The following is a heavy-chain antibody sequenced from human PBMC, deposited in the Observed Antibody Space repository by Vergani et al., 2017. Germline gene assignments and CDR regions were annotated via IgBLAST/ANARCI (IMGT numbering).Heavy chain of an antibody. CDR3: AGSRGTIFGVVIPFDY. CDR1: GGSISSSSYY. V-gene: IGHV4-39*01. CDR2: IYYSGST. J-gene: IGHJ4*02. D-gene: IGHD3-3*01. Sequence: QLQLQESGPGLVKPSETLSLTCTVSGGSISSSSYYWGWIRQPPGKGLEWIGSIYYSGSTYYNPSLESRVTISVDTSKNQFSLKLSSVTAADTAVYYCAGSRGTIFGVVIPFDYWGQGTLVTVSS.